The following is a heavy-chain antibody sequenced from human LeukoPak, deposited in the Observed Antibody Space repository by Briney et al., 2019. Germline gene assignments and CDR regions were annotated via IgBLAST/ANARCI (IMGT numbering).Heavy chain of an antibody. CDR2: LTGDGNT. CDR1: GLTFTSYA. CDR3: AKVKWKLIGYFDY. J-gene: IGHJ4*02. D-gene: IGHD1-20*01. Sequence: PGGSLRLSCAASGLTFTSYAMSWVRQAPGKGLEWVSVLTGDGNTYYADSVKGRFTNSRDDSKNTLFLRMNSLRAEDTAVYFCAKVKWKLIGYFDYWGQGTLVTVSS. V-gene: IGHV3-23*01.